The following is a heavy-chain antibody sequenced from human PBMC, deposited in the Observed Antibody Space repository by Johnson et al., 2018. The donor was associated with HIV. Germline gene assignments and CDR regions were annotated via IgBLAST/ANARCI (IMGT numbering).Heavy chain of an antibody. CDR1: GFTVSSNY. D-gene: IGHD6-19*01. CDR3: TRDSVAPDAFDI. V-gene: IGHV3-66*02. Sequence: EVQLVESGGGLVQPGGSLRLSCAASGFTVSSNYMTWVRQAPGKRLEWVSVIYSGDNTKYADSVKGRFIISRDNSKNTLYLQMNSLRGEDTAVYYCTRDSVAPDAFDIWGQGTIVTVSS. J-gene: IGHJ3*02. CDR2: IYSGDNT.